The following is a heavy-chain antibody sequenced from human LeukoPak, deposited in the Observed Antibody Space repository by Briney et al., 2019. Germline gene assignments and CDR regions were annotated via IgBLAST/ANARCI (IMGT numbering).Heavy chain of an antibody. CDR3: AKMVADMARGAGGEYYFDY. CDR2: ISGSGGST. Sequence: PGGSLRLSCAASGFTFSSYAMSWVRQAPGKGLEWVSAISGSGGSTYYADSVKGRFTISRDNSKSTLYLQMNSLRAEDTAVYYCAKMVADMARGAGGEYYFDYWGQGTLVTVSS. J-gene: IGHJ4*02. CDR1: GFTFSSYA. V-gene: IGHV3-23*01. D-gene: IGHD3-10*01.